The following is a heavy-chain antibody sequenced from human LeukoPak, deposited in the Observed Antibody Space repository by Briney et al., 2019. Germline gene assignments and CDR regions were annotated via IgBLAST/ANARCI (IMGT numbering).Heavy chain of an antibody. Sequence: SETLSLTCSVSGVSVGSAGYYWTWIRQPPGKGLEWIGYMYYTANSNYNPFLKSRVTMSLDPSQNEFSLRLTSVTAADTAVYYCARGQSQSGSYRYYFAYWGQGILVTVSS. CDR2: MYYTANS. CDR3: ARGQSQSGSYRYYFAY. V-gene: IGHV4-61*08. D-gene: IGHD1-26*01. CDR1: GVSVGSAGYY. J-gene: IGHJ4*02.